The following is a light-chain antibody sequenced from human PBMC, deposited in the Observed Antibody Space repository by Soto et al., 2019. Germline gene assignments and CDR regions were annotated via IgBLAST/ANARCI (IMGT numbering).Light chain of an antibody. CDR1: QSVSNN. J-gene: IGKJ1*01. CDR2: GAS. Sequence: EIVMTQSPATLSVSPGERATLSCRASQSVSNNLACYQQKPGQAPRLLIYGASTRATGIPARFSGSGSGTDFTLTISRLEPEDFAVYYCQQYGSSRWTFGQGTKVDIK. CDR3: QQYGSSRWT. V-gene: IGKV3-15*01.